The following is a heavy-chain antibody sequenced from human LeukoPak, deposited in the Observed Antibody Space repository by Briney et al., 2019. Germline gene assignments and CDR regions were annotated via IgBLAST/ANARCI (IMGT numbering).Heavy chain of an antibody. CDR2: IYSGGST. D-gene: IGHD4-17*01. CDR1: GFTFSSYW. J-gene: IGHJ3*02. CDR3: AREDYGDHTYDAFDI. Sequence: PGGSLRLSCAASGFTFSSYWMSWVRQAPGKGLEWVSVIYSGGSTYYADSVKGRFTISRDNSKNTLYLQMNSLRAEDTAVYYCAREDYGDHTYDAFDIWGQGTMVTVSS. V-gene: IGHV3-66*01.